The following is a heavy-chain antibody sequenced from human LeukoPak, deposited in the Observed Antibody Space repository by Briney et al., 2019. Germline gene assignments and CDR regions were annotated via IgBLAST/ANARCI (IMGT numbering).Heavy chain of an antibody. CDR2: ISSSSSYT. D-gene: IGHD1-26*01. J-gene: IGHJ4*02. V-gene: IGHV3-11*06. Sequence: GGPLRLSCAASGFTFSDYYMSWIRQAPGKGLEWVSYISSSSSYTNYADSVKGRFTISRDNAKNSLYLQMNSLRAEDTAVYYCASVAGEFDYWGQGTLVTVSS. CDR1: GFTFSDYY. CDR3: ASVAGEFDY.